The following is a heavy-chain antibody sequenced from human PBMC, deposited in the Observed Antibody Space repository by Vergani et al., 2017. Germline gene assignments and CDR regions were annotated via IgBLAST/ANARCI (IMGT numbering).Heavy chain of an antibody. CDR1: GYSISSGYF. Sequence: QVQLQQWGPGLVTPSETLSLICSVSGYSISSGYFWGWIRQSPGKGLEWLGTIDRTGRTHLSPSLKSRLTISVDTTKNQFSLRLTSATAADPAVYYCAREYSSSVEFLDYWGQGTLVTVSS. CDR2: IDRTGRT. D-gene: IGHD6-6*01. J-gene: IGHJ4*02. V-gene: IGHV4-38-2*02. CDR3: AREYSSSVEFLDY.